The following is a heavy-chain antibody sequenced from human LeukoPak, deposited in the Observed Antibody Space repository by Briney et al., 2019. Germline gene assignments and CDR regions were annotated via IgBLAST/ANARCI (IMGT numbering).Heavy chain of an antibody. Sequence: GGSLRLSCAASGFAFSSYSMNWVRQAPGKGLEWVSSISSSSSYIYYADSVKGRFTISRDNAKNSLYLQMNSLRAEDTAVYYCARDSGDSSGYYYAYYFDYWGQGTLVTVSS. V-gene: IGHV3-21*01. CDR3: ARDSGDSSGYYYAYYFDY. D-gene: IGHD3-22*01. J-gene: IGHJ4*02. CDR2: ISSSSSYI. CDR1: GFAFSSYS.